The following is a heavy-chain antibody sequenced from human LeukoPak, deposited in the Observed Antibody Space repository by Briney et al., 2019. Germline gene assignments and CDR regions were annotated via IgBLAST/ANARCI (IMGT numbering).Heavy chain of an antibody. CDR3: ARGRRVVVVVAAIPSMDV. CDR1: GGSFRCYY. V-gene: IGHV4-34*01. J-gene: IGHJ6*03. Sequence: SETLSLTCAVYGGSFRCYYWRWIRQPPGKGLEWIGEINHSGSTNYNPSLKSRVTISVDTSKNQFSLKLSSVTAADTAVYHCARGRRVVVVVAAIPSMDVWGKGTTVTVSS. CDR2: INHSGST. D-gene: IGHD2-15*01.